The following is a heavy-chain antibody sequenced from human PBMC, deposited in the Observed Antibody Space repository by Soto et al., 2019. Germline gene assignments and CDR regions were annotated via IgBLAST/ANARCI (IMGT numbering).Heavy chain of an antibody. V-gene: IGHV3-21*01. J-gene: IGHJ6*03. Sequence: EVQLVESGGGLVKPGGSLRLSCAASGFTFSSYSMNWVRQAPGKGLEWVSSISSSSSYIYYADSVKGRFTISRDNAKNSLYLQMNSLRAEDTAVYYCADARDGQGAFYYYYYMDVRGKGTTVTVSS. CDR2: ISSSSSYI. D-gene: IGHD1-26*01. CDR1: GFTFSSYS. CDR3: ADARDGQGAFYYYYYMDV.